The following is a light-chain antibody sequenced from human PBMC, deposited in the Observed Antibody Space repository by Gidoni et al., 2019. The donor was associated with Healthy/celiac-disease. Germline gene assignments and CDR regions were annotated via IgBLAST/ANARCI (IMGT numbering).Light chain of an antibody. V-gene: IGKV3-15*01. J-gene: IGKJ5*01. Sequence: IVMTQSPATLSVSPGERATPSSRASQSVSSNLAWYQQNPGQAPRLLIYGASTRASGIPARFSGSWSGTEFTLTISSLQSEDFAVYYCQQYNNWPRTFXQXTRLEIK. CDR1: QSVSSN. CDR2: GAS. CDR3: QQYNNWPRT.